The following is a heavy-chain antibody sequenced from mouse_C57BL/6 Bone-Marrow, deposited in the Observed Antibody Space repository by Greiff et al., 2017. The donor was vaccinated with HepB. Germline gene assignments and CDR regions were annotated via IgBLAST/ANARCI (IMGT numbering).Heavy chain of an antibody. CDR2: IDPEYGDT. J-gene: IGHJ3*01. Sequence: VQLQQSGAELVRPGASVKLSCTASGFNIKDDYMHWVKQRPEQGLEWIGWIDPEYGDTEYASKFPGKATITADTSYTTSYLQLSSLTYEDTAVYYCTTDYYGSSFGFAYWGQGTLVTVSA. D-gene: IGHD1-1*01. CDR1: GFNIKDDY. CDR3: TTDYYGSSFGFAY. V-gene: IGHV14-4*01.